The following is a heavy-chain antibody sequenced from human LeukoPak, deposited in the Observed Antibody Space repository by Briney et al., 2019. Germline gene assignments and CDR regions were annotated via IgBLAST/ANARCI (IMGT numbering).Heavy chain of an antibody. D-gene: IGHD6-19*01. V-gene: IGHV3-21*01. CDR3: ARRGIYSSGWYFDY. Sequence: GGTLRLSCAASGFTFSSYGMSWVRQAPGKGLEWVSSISSGSSYIYYADSVKGRFTISRDNAKNSLYLQMNSLRAEDTAVYYCARRGIYSSGWYFDYWGQGTLVTVSS. J-gene: IGHJ4*02. CDR2: ISSGSSYI. CDR1: GFTFSSYG.